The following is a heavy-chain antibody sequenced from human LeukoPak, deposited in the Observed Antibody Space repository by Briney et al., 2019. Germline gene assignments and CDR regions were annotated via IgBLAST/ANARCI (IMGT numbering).Heavy chain of an antibody. V-gene: IGHV4-34*01. CDR2: INHSGST. D-gene: IGHD4-17*01. CDR1: GGSFSGYY. J-gene: IGHJ4*02. CDR3: ARGPRTNTTVTTDEAYYFDY. Sequence: PSETLSLTCAVYGGSFSGYYWSWIRQPPGKGLEWIGEINHSGSTNYNPSLKSRVTISVDTSKNQFSLKLSSVTAADTAVYYCARGPRTNTTVTTDEAYYFDYWGQGTLVTVSS.